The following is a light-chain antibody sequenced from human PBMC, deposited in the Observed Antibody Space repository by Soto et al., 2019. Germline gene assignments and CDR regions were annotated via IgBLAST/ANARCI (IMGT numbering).Light chain of an antibody. V-gene: IGLV1-40*01. Sequence: QSVLTQPPSVSGAPGQRVTISCTGSSSNIGAGYDVHWYQQLPGTAPKLLIYGTSNRPSGFPDRFSGSKSGTSASLAITGLQAEDEADFYCQSHDSSLSAYVLGTGTQVTVL. CDR1: SSNIGAGYD. CDR2: GTS. CDR3: QSHDSSLSAYV. J-gene: IGLJ1*01.